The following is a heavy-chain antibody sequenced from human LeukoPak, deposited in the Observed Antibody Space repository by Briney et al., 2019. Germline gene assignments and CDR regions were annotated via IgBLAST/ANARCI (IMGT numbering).Heavy chain of an antibody. CDR1: GFTFSSYG. V-gene: IGHV3-23*01. D-gene: IGHD2-15*01. Sequence: PGGTLRLSCGASGFTFSSYGMSWVRQAPGKGLEWVSVISGSAGTTYYADSVKGRFTISRDDSKNTLYLQMNSLRAEDTAVYYCAKNGDRGAYCSGGTCYPYYYYYMDVWGKGTTVTISS. CDR3: AKNGDRGAYCSGGTCYPYYYYYMDV. J-gene: IGHJ6*03. CDR2: ISGSAGTT.